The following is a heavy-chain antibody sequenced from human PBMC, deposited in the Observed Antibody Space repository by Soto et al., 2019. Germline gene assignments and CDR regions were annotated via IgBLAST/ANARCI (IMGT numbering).Heavy chain of an antibody. CDR3: EGTVITMVRGVDPTETDY. J-gene: IGHJ4*02. Sequence: ASVKVSCKVSGYTLTELSMHWVRQAPGKGLEWMGGFDPEDGETIYAQKFQGRVTMTEDTSTDTAYIELSSLRSEDKAVYYCEGTVITMVRGVDPTETDYWVQGIMVTVSS. D-gene: IGHD3-10*01. CDR1: GYTLTELS. V-gene: IGHV1-24*01. CDR2: FDPEDGET.